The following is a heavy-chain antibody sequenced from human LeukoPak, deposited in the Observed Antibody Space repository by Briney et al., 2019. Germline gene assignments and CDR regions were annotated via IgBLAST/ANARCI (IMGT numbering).Heavy chain of an antibody. CDR2: FDFEDGET. V-gene: IGHV1-24*01. D-gene: IGHD1-26*01. CDR1: GYTLTELS. J-gene: IGHJ4*02. CDR3: ATELPRGLLSY. Sequence: ASVKVSCKVSGYTLTELSMHWVRQAPGKGLEWMGGFDFEDGETTYAQNIQGRVTMTEDTPTDTAYMDLRSLRYEATAVYYCATELPRGLLSYWGQGTLVTVSS.